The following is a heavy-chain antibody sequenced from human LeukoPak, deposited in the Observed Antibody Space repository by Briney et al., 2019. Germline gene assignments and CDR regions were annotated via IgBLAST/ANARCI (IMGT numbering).Heavy chain of an antibody. V-gene: IGHV3-30*18. Sequence: GGSLRLSCVASGFTFRNYGMHCLRQAPGKGLEWVAVISDDGSNKNYADSVKGRFTISRDNSNNTLYLQMNSLRAEDTAVYYCAKDRETTASGTFDYWGQGTLVTVSS. J-gene: IGHJ4*02. D-gene: IGHD6-13*01. CDR3: AKDRETTASGTFDY. CDR1: GFTFRNYG. CDR2: ISDDGSNK.